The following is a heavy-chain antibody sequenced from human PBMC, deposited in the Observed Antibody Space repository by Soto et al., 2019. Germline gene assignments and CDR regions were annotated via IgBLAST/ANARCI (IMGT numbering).Heavy chain of an antibody. D-gene: IGHD6-13*01. CDR2: MNPNSSNT. CDR3: ASADVGAAGIWTQYYYYYYGMDV. Sequence: ASVKVSCKASGYTFTSYDINWVRQATGQGLEWMGWMNPNSSNTGYAQKFQGRVTMTRNTSISTAYMELSSLRSEDTAVYYCASADVGAAGIWTQYYYYYYGMDVWGQGTTVTVSS. V-gene: IGHV1-8*01. J-gene: IGHJ6*02. CDR1: GYTFTSYD.